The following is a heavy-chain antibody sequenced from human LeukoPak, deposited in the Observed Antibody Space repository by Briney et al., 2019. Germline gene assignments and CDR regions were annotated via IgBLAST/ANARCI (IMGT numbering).Heavy chain of an antibody. V-gene: IGHV4-30-2*01. Sequence: SETLSLTCAVSGGSISSGGYSWSWIRQPPGKGLEWIGYIYHSGSTYYNPSLKSRVTISVDRSKNQFSLKLSSVTAADRAVYYCARTSIAARRANAFDIWGQGTMVTVSS. CDR1: GGSISSGGYS. CDR3: ARTSIAARRANAFDI. CDR2: IYHSGST. D-gene: IGHD6-6*01. J-gene: IGHJ3*02.